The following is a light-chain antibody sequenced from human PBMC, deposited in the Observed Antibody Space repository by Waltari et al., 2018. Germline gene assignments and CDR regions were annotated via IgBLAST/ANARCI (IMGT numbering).Light chain of an antibody. J-gene: IGKJ4*01. CDR3: QQYDVWPLT. Sequence: EIELTQSPATLSVSPGERATLSCRASQSIGSALAWYQQKPGQGPRLLFYGASTRATGSPARFSGSGSVTDFTLTISGLQSEDFADYYCQQYDVWPLTFGGGTKVHIK. V-gene: IGKV3D-15*01. CDR2: GAS. CDR1: QSIGSA.